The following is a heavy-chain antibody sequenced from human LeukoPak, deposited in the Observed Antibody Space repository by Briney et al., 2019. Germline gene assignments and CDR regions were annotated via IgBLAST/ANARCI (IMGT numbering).Heavy chain of an antibody. Sequence: GGSLRLSCAASGFPFDDYGMTWVRQAPGKGLEWVSGINWNGGNTGYADSVKGRFTISRDNAQNSLYLQMNSLRAEDTALYYCARVASNYDFDYWGQGTLVSVSS. CDR3: ARVASNYDFDY. V-gene: IGHV3-20*04. J-gene: IGHJ4*02. CDR2: INWNGGNT. D-gene: IGHD4-11*01. CDR1: GFPFDDYG.